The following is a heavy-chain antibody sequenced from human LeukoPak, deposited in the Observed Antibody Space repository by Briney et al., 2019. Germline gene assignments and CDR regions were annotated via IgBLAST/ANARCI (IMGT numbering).Heavy chain of an antibody. CDR2: ISSNGGKT. V-gene: IGHV3-64D*09. CDR3: VKDRWIDY. CDR1: GFTFSAYT. J-gene: IGHJ4*02. D-gene: IGHD5-24*01. Sequence: GGSLRLSCSVSGFTFSAYTMHWVRQAPGRGLQYVSSISSNGGKTYYADSVKGRFTVSRDNSKNTLYLQMSSLRLEDTAVYYCVKDRWIDYWGQGVLVTVSS.